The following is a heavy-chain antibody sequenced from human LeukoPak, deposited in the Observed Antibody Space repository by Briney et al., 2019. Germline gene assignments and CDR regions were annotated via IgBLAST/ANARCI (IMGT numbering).Heavy chain of an antibody. D-gene: IGHD1-14*01. V-gene: IGHV3-7*01. J-gene: IGHJ4*02. CDR3: TRDRSRAEDD. Sequence: GGFLRLSCAASGFTFSGQWMSWVRQAPGKGLEWVANINQGGSDKYYVDSVKGRFTISRDNANNLLYLQMNSLRGEDTAVYYCTRDRSRAEDDWGQGTLVTVSS. CDR2: INQGGSDK. CDR1: GFTFSGQW.